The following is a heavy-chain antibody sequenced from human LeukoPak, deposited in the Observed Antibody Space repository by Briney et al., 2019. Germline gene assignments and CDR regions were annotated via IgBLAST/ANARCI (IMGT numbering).Heavy chain of an antibody. J-gene: IGHJ4*02. D-gene: IGHD2-2*01. CDR2: INAGNGNT. CDR3: ARYCSSTSCLIHYFDY. CDR1: GYTFTSYA. V-gene: IGHV1-3*01. Sequence: ASVKVSCKASGYTFTSYAMHWVRQAPGQRLEWMGWINAGNGNTKYSQKFQGRVTITRDTSASTAYMELSSLRSEDTAVYYCARYCSSTSCLIHYFDYWGQGTLVTVSS.